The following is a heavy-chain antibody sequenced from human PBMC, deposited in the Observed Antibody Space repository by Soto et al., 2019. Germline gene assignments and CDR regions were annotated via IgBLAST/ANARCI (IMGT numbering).Heavy chain of an antibody. CDR2: INHSGST. D-gene: IGHD6-6*01. Sequence: PSETLSLTCAVYGGSFSGYYWSWIRQPPGKGLEWIGEINHSGSTNYNPSLKSRVTISVDTSKNQFSLKLSSVTAADTAVYYCARTEQLDQTPIDAFDIWGQGTMVTVSS. V-gene: IGHV4-34*01. CDR1: GGSFSGYY. CDR3: ARTEQLDQTPIDAFDI. J-gene: IGHJ3*02.